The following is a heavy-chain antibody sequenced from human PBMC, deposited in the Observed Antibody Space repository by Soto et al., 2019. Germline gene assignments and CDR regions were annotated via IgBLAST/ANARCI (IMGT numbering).Heavy chain of an antibody. J-gene: IGHJ6*02. CDR1: GFTFDDYA. V-gene: IGHV3-9*01. D-gene: IGHD6-19*01. CDR2: ISWNSGSI. Sequence: PGGSLRLSCAASGFTFDDYAMPWVRQAPGKGLEWVSGISWNSGSIGYADSVKGRFTISRDNAKNSLYLQMNSPRAEDTALYYCAKEGYSSGWLGGNYYYYGMDVWGQGTTVTVSS. CDR3: AKEGYSSGWLGGNYYYYGMDV.